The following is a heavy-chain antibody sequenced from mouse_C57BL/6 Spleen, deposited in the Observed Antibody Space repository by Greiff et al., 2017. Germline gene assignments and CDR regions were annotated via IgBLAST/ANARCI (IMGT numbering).Heavy chain of an antibody. V-gene: IGHV1-81*01. J-gene: IGHJ1*03. CDR1: GYTFTSYG. D-gene: IGHD1-1*01. Sequence: QVQLLQSGAELARPGASVKLSCKASGYTFTSYGISWVKQRTGQGLEWIGEIYPRSGNTYYNANFTGQVTLTADKSSTTAYMELRSLTSEDSAVYFCARSYYGSSYPWYFDVWGTGTTVTVSS. CDR2: IYPRSGNT. CDR3: ARSYYGSSYPWYFDV.